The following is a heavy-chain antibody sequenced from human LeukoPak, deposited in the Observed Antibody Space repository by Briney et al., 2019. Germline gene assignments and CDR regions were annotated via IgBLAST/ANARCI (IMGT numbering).Heavy chain of an antibody. CDR3: ALGVQWLVNFDY. CDR2: INGSGGNT. D-gene: IGHD6-19*01. V-gene: IGHV3-23*01. J-gene: IGHJ4*02. CDR1: GFTFSSYA. Sequence: GGSLRLSCAASGFTFSSYAMSWVRQAPGKGLEWVSDINGSGGNTYYADSVKGRFTISRDNSKNTLFLQMSSLRAEDTAVYYWALGVQWLVNFDYWGQGTLVTVSS.